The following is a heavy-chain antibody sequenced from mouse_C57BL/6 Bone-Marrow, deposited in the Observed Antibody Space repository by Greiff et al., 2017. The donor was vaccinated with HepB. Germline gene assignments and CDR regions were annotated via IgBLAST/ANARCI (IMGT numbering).Heavy chain of an antibody. D-gene: IGHD1-1*01. CDR3: TTTVVAATFYFDY. CDR2: IDPENGDT. J-gene: IGHJ2*01. V-gene: IGHV14-4*01. Sequence: VQLKQSGAELVRPGASVKLSCTASGFTIKDDYMHWVKQRPEQGLEWIGWIDPENGDTEYASKFQGKATITADTSSNTAYLQLSILTSEDTAVYYCTTTVVAATFYFDYGGQGTTLTVSA. CDR1: GFTIKDDY.